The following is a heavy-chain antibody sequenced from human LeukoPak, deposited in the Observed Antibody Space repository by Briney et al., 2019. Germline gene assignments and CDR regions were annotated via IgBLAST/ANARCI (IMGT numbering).Heavy chain of an antibody. Sequence: GGSLRLSCAASGFTFSSYGMNWVRQTPGKGLEWVSYISDSGSTRYYADSVKGRFTISRDNAQNSLYLQMNSLRDDDTAVYYCARGSRADYWGQGTLVTVSS. J-gene: IGHJ4*02. CDR1: GFTFSSYG. D-gene: IGHD1-26*01. V-gene: IGHV3-48*02. CDR3: ARGSRADY. CDR2: ISDSGSTR.